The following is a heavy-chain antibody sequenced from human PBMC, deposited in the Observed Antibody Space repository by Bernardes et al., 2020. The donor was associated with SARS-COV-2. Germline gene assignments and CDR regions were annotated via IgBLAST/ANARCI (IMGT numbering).Heavy chain of an antibody. J-gene: IGHJ5*02. CDR3: ATVVAYSGGGGWFDP. CDR1: GYTFTSYG. CDR2: ISADNVNT. V-gene: IGHV1-18*01. Sequence: ASVKVSCKASGYTFTSYGISWVRQAPGQGLEWMGWISADNVNTNYAQKFQGRVTMTTDTSTSTAYMELRSLRSDDTAVYYCATVVAYSGGGGWFDPWGQGTLVTVSS. D-gene: IGHD5-18*01.